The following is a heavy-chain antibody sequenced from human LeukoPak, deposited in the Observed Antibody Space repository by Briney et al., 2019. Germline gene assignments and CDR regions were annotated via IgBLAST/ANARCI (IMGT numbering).Heavy chain of an antibody. J-gene: IGHJ4*02. CDR1: GGSIRSYY. D-gene: IGHD3-16*01. CDR2: VYTSGNT. CDR3: AGTHYGGSDVFDY. V-gene: IGHV4-4*07. Sequence: SETLSLTCPVSGGSIRSYYWSWIRPPAGKELEWIGRVYTSGNTDYNPSLKSRVPMSVNTSKNQFSLQLSPVTAADTAVYYCAGTHYGGSDVFDYWGQGTLVTVSS.